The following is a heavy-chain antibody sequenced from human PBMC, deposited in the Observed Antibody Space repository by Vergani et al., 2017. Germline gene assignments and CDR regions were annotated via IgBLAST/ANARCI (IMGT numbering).Heavy chain of an antibody. D-gene: IGHD2-15*01. V-gene: IGHV4-30-2*01. CDR3: ARGGYCSGGSCRNFDY. Sequence: QLQLQESGSGLVKPSQTLSLTCAVSGGSISSGGYSWSWIRQPPGKGREWIGYIYHSGSAYYNPSLKSRVTISVDRSKNQFSLKLSSVTAADTAVYYCARGGYCSGGSCRNFDYWGQGTLVTVSS. J-gene: IGHJ4*02. CDR2: IYHSGSA. CDR1: GGSISSGGYS.